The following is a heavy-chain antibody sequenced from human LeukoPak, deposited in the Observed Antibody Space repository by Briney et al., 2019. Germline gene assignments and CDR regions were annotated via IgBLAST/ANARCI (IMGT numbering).Heavy chain of an antibody. V-gene: IGHV3-23*01. CDR1: GFTFGSYG. CDR2: ISGSGSST. CDR3: AKEGYCGGDCYQEFDC. Sequence: GGSLRLSCAASGFTFGSYGMSWVRQAPGKGLGWVSTISGSGSSTYYADSVKGRFTISRDNSKNTLYVQMNSLRAEDTAVYYCAKEGYCGGDCYQEFDCWGQGTLVTVSS. D-gene: IGHD2-21*02. J-gene: IGHJ4*02.